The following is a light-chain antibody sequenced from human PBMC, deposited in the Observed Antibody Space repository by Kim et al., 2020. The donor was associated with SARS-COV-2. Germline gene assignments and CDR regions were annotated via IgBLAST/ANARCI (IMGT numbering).Light chain of an antibody. CDR1: QDIGNH. V-gene: IGKV1-33*01. CDR3: QQYGNLPPYT. J-gene: IGKJ2*01. CDR2: DAS. Sequence: ASGGDRVTISCQASQDIGNHVNWYQQKLGKAPRLLIYDASNLEPGVSSRFSGSGSGTDFTFTISSLQPEDIATYYCQQYGNLPPYTFGQGTKLEI.